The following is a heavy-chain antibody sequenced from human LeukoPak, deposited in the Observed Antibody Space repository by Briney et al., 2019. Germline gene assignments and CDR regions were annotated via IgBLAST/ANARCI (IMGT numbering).Heavy chain of an antibody. V-gene: IGHV4-4*07. D-gene: IGHD6-13*01. Sequence: SETLSLTCTVSGGSISSFYWSWIRQPAGKGLEWIGRIYTSGSTNYNPSLKSRVIMSVDTSKNQFALKLSSVTAADTAVYYCARDWRGSSWYDWFDPWGQGTLVTVSS. CDR3: ARDWRGSSWYDWFDP. CDR1: GGSISSFY. J-gene: IGHJ5*02. CDR2: IYTSGST.